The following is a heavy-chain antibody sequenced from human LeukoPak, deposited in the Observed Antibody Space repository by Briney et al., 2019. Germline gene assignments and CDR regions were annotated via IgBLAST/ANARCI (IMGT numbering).Heavy chain of an antibody. CDR1: GFTFSSYW. CDR3: ERDGDHWDFDH. V-gene: IGHV3-74*01. D-gene: IGHD3-16*01. CDR2: IKYDASFT. Sequence: GGSLRLSCAASGFTFSSYWMHWVRHAPGKGLVWVARIKYDASFTNYADSVKGRFTISRDNAKNTLYLHMNSLRAEDTAVYYCERDGDHWDFDHWGPGTLVPVSS. J-gene: IGHJ4*02.